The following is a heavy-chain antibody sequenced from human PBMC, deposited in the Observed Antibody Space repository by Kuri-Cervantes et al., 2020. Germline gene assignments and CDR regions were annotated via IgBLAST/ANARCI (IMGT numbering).Heavy chain of an antibody. CDR2: ISWNSGSI. V-gene: IGHV3-9*01. Sequence: SLKISCAASGFTFDDYAMHWVRQAPGKGLEWVSGISWNSGSIGYADSVKGRFTISRDNAKNSLYLQMSSLRAEDTAMYYCARRSYGVGWFDPWGQGTLVTVSS. D-gene: IGHD3-10*01. CDR3: ARRSYGVGWFDP. J-gene: IGHJ5*02. CDR1: GFTFDDYA.